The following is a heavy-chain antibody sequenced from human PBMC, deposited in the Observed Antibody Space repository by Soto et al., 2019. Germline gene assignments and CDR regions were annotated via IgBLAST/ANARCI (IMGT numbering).Heavy chain of an antibody. J-gene: IGHJ4*02. V-gene: IGHV4-34*01. CDR3: ARFLGVDYGDYEAYFDY. CDR1: GGSFSGYY. D-gene: IGHD4-17*01. Sequence: PSETLSLTCAVYGGSFSGYYWSWIRQPPGKGLEWIGEINHSGGTNYNPSLKSRVTISVDTSKNQFSLKLSSVTAADTAVYYCARFLGVDYGDYEAYFDYWGQGTLVTVSS. CDR2: INHSGGT.